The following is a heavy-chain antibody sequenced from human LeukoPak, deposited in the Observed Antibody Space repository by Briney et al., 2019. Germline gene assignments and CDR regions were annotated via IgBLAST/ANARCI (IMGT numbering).Heavy chain of an antibody. D-gene: IGHD3-3*01. Sequence: SEALSLTCTVSGGSISSSSYYWGWIRQPPGKGLGWIGSIYYSGSTYYNPSLKSRVTISVDTSKNQFSLKLSSVTAADTAVYYCARGIFGVVINDYWGQGTLVTVSS. CDR2: IYYSGST. CDR3: ARGIFGVVINDY. J-gene: IGHJ4*02. CDR1: GGSISSSSYY. V-gene: IGHV4-39*01.